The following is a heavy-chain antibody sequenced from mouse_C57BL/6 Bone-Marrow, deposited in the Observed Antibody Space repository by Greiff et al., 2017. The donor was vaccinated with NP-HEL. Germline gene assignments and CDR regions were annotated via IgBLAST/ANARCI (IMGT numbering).Heavy chain of an antibody. V-gene: IGHV5-9-1*02. CDR3: TREITTVVGDYFDY. CDR1: GFTFSSYA. D-gene: IGHD1-1*01. CDR2: ISSGGDYI. Sequence: EVQLVESGEGLVKPGGSLKLSCAASGFTFSSYAMSWVRQTPEKRLEWVAYISSGGDYIYYADTVKGRFTISRDNARNTLYLQMIRLKSEDTAMYYCTREITTVVGDYFDYWGQGTTLTVSS. J-gene: IGHJ2*01.